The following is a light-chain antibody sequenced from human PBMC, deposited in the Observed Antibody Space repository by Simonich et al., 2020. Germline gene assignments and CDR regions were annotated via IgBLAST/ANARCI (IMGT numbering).Light chain of an antibody. Sequence: QSALTQPSSVSGSPGQSITISCTVTSSDVGSYNLVSWYQQHPGKAPNLMIYEVSKRPAGVSNRFAGSKSGNTASLTISGLQAEDEADYYCCSYAVSSNVVFGGGTKLTVL. CDR3: CSYAVSSNVV. V-gene: IGLV2-23*02. CDR2: EVS. J-gene: IGLJ2*01. CDR1: SSDVGSYNL.